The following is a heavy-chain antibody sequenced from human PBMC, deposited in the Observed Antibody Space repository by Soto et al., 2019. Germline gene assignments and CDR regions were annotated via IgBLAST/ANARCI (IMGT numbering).Heavy chain of an antibody. J-gene: IGHJ6*02. CDR1: GFTFSSYA. V-gene: IGHV3-23*01. D-gene: IGHD6-19*01. Sequence: GGSLRLSCAASGFTFSSYAMSWVRQAPGKGLEWVSAISGSGGSTYYADSVKGRFTISRDNSKNTLYLQMNSLRAEDTAVYYCAKSSAVAPRGYYYYGMDVWGQGTTVTVS. CDR3: AKSSAVAPRGYYYYGMDV. CDR2: ISGSGGST.